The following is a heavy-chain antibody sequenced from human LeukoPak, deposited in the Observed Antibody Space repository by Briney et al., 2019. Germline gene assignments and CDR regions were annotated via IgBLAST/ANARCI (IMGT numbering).Heavy chain of an antibody. CDR1: GGSISSSSYY. D-gene: IGHD6-6*01. Sequence: KPSETLSLTCTVSGGSISSSSYYWGWIRQPPGKGLEWIGSIYYSGSTYYNPSLKSRVTISVDTSKNQFSLKLSSVTAADTAVYYCARQGAGTARSFDPWGQGTLVTVSS. CDR3: ARQGAGTARSFDP. V-gene: IGHV4-39*01. CDR2: IYYSGST. J-gene: IGHJ5*02.